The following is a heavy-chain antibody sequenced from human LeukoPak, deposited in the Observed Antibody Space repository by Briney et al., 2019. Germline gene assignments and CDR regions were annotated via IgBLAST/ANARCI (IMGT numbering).Heavy chain of an antibody. J-gene: IGHJ3*02. Sequence: GGSLRLSCAASGFTFSSYWMHWVRQAPGKGLVWVSRINSDGSSTSYADSVKGRFTISRDNAKNTLYLQMNSLRAEDTAVYYCARDSALGYYDSSGYYSSAFDIWGQGTMVTVSS. CDR1: GFTFSSYW. V-gene: IGHV3-74*01. D-gene: IGHD3-22*01. CDR3: ARDSALGYYDSSGYYSSAFDI. CDR2: INSDGSST.